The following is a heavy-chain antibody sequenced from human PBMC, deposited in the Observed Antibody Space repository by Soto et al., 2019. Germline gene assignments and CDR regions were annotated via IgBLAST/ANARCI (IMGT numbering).Heavy chain of an antibody. CDR1: GFTVSSNY. CDR2: IYSGGST. J-gene: IGHJ6*02. V-gene: IGHV3-53*01. Sequence: GGSLRLSCAASGFTVSSNYMSWVRQAPGKGLEWVSVIYSGGSTYYADSVKGRFTISRDNSKNTLYLQMNSLRAEDTAVYYCARDLRLSGPPPYYYYYYGMDVWGQGTTVTVSS. D-gene: IGHD3-16*02. CDR3: ARDLRLSGPPPYYYYYYGMDV.